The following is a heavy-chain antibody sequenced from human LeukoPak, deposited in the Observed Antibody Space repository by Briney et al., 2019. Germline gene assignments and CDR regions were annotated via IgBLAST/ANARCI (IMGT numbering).Heavy chain of an antibody. CDR3: ARGRFDILTGRYNWFDP. CDR1: GFTFSSYA. D-gene: IGHD3-9*01. CDR2: ISSNGGST. Sequence: GGSLRLSCAASGFTFSSYAMHWVRQAPGKGQEYVSAISSNGGSTYYANSVKGRLTISRDNSKNTLYLRMGSLRAEDMAVYYCARGRFDILTGRYNWFDPWGQGTLVTVSS. V-gene: IGHV3-64*01. J-gene: IGHJ5*02.